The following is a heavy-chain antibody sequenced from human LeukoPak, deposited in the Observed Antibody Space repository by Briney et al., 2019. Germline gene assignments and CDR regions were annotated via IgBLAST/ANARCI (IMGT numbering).Heavy chain of an antibody. V-gene: IGHV1-24*01. Sequence: ASVKVSCKVSGYTLTELSMHWVRQAPGKGLEWMGGFDPEDGEAIYTQKFQGRVTMTEDTSTDTAYMKLSSLRSDDTAVYYCAADEGFLLSNWGQGTLVTVSS. CDR3: AADEGFLLSN. J-gene: IGHJ4*02. CDR1: GYTLTELS. CDR2: FDPEDGEA. D-gene: IGHD2-15*01.